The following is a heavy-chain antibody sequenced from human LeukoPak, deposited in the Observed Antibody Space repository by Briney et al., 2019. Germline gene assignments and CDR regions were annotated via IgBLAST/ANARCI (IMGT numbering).Heavy chain of an antibody. D-gene: IGHD3-10*01. CDR2: ISSSGGST. CDR3: AKGDSTTLLRPYYFDY. Sequence: GGSLRISCAASGFTFSSYAMSWVRQAPGKGLEWVSDISSSGGSTYYADSVKGRFTISRDNSKNTLYLQVNSLRAEDTAVYYCAKGDSTTLLRPYYFDYWGQGTLVTVSS. CDR1: GFTFSSYA. J-gene: IGHJ4*02. V-gene: IGHV3-23*01.